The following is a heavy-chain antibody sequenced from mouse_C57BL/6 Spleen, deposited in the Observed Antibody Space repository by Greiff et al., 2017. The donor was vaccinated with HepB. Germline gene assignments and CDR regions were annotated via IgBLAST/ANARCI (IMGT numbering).Heavy chain of an antibody. CDR3: ARIIYEYDVWFAY. V-gene: IGHV1-59*01. J-gene: IGHJ3*01. D-gene: IGHD2-4*01. CDR1: GYTFTSYW. Sequence: QVQLQQPGAELVRPGTSVKLSCKASGYTFTSYWMHWVKQRPGQGLEWIGVIDPSDSYTNYNQKFKGKATLTVDTSSSTAYMQLSSLTSEDSAVYYCARIIYEYDVWFAYWGQGTLVTVSA. CDR2: IDPSDSYT.